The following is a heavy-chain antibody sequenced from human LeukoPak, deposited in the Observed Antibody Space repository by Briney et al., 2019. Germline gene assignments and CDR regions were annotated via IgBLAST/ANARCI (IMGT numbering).Heavy chain of an antibody. D-gene: IGHD1-20*01. Sequence: GGSLRLSCAASGFTFDDYGMSWVRQAPGKGLEWVSAISGSGGSTYYADSVKGRFTISRDNSKNTLYLQMNSLRAEDTAVYYCAKGVYNWNDVGNCYYYYMDVWGKGTTVTISS. J-gene: IGHJ6*03. CDR2: ISGSGGST. V-gene: IGHV3-23*01. CDR3: AKGVYNWNDVGNCYYYYMDV. CDR1: GFTFDDYG.